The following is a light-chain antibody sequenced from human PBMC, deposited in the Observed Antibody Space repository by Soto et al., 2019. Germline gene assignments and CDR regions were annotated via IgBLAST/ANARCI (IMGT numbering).Light chain of an antibody. Sequence: EIVLTQSPGTLSLSPGERATLSCRASQSVISTYFAWYQHKPGQAPRLLIYATSTRATGVPDRFSGSGSGTDFTLTISSLEPEDFALYYRQQYGSSPETFGQGTKLEI. V-gene: IGKV3-20*01. CDR1: QSVISTY. CDR2: ATS. J-gene: IGKJ2*01. CDR3: QQYGSSPET.